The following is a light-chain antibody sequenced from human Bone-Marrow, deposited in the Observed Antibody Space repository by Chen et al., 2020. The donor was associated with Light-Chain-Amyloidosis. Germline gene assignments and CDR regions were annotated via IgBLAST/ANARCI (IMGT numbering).Light chain of an antibody. Sequence: EIVLTQSPGTLSLSPGEGANLSCRASQTISSNYLTWYQQKFGQAPRLLIYGSSRRATCHPDRFKGRGSGTDFTLTINRLEPEDFAMYYCQQYGTSPLTFGGGTKVEIK. CDR3: QQYGTSPLT. CDR1: QTISSNY. J-gene: IGKJ4*01. CDR2: GSS. V-gene: IGKV3-20*01.